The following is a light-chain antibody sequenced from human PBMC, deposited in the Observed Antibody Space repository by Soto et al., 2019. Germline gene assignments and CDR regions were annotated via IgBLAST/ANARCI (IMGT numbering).Light chain of an antibody. CDR2: AAT. Sequence: DIQMTQSPSSLSAFVGDSVTVTCRVSQPIGTSLHWYQQRAGTAPKVLISAATKLQSGVPSRFSGRGSGTDFTLTISNLQPEDSATYFCQQGYNTFWTFGRGTKVDIK. CDR3: QQGYNTFWT. J-gene: IGKJ1*01. V-gene: IGKV1-39*01. CDR1: QPIGTS.